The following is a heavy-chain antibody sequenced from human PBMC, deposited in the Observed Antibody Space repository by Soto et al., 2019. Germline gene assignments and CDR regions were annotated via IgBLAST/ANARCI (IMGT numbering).Heavy chain of an antibody. J-gene: IGHJ3*02. CDR2: ISYDGSNK. V-gene: IGHV3-30*18. Sequence: PGGSLRLSCAASGFTFSSYGMHWVRQAPGKGLEWVAVISYDGSNKYYADSVKGRFTISRDNSKNTLYLQMNSLRAEDTAVYCCAKGRYSYGYDGAFDIWGQGTMVTVSS. CDR1: GFTFSSYG. D-gene: IGHD5-18*01. CDR3: AKGRYSYGYDGAFDI.